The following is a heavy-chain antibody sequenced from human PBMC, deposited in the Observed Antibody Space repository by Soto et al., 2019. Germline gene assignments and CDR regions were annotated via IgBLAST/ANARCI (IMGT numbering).Heavy chain of an antibody. CDR3: ARNYGDYVLGYFQH. J-gene: IGHJ1*01. CDR2: ISYDGSNK. CDR1: GFTFSSYA. D-gene: IGHD4-17*01. V-gene: IGHV3-30-3*01. Sequence: QVQLVESGGGVVQPGRSLRLSCAASGFTFSSYAMHWVRQAPGKGLEWVAVISYDGSNKYYADSVKGRFTISRDNSKNTLYLQMNSLRAEDTAVYYCARNYGDYVLGYFQHWGQGTLVTVSS.